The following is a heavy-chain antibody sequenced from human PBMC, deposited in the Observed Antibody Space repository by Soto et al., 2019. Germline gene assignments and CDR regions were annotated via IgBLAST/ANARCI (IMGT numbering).Heavy chain of an antibody. CDR1: GFMFSNYA. CDR3: ARDRLNIQFLEYLSYRVRPYYYYGVDV. Sequence: QVQLVESGGGVAPPGRSLRLSCTASGFMFSNYAMHWVRQAPGKGLEWVALISYDGSNEYYADSVRGRFTISRDTSKNTLYLQMNGLRTEDTAIYYCARDRLNIQFLEYLSYRVRPYYYYGVDVWGQGTTVTVSS. CDR2: ISYDGSNE. D-gene: IGHD3-3*01. J-gene: IGHJ6*02. V-gene: IGHV3-30*01.